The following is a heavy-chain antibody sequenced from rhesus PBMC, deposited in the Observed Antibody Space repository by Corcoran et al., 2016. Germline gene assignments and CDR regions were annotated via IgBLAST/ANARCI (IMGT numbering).Heavy chain of an antibody. CDR1: GFSFSDYS. J-gene: IGHJ4*01. D-gene: IGHD7-45*01. V-gene: IGHV3S18*01. Sequence: EVQLVESGGGLAEPGGSLRLPWAASGFSFSDYSMYWVRQAPGRGFVWFSGFIYPVGETYYADSVKGRFTISRENAKNTLYLQMDSLRGEDTAVYYCARAGWGSNYWGQGVLVTVSS. CDR3: ARAGWGSNY. CDR2: FIYPVGET.